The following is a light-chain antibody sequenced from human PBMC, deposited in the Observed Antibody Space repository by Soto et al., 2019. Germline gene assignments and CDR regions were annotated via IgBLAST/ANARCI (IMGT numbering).Light chain of an antibody. J-gene: IGKJ4*01. CDR2: GAS. V-gene: IGKV1-9*01. CDR1: QGMSSY. Sequence: DIQLTQSPSFLSASVGDRVTITCRASQGMSSYLAWYQQKPGKAPKLLISGASTLQSGVPSRISGSGSGTEFTLTISSLQPDDFATYYCQQLYSYPLTFGGGTEVEIK. CDR3: QQLYSYPLT.